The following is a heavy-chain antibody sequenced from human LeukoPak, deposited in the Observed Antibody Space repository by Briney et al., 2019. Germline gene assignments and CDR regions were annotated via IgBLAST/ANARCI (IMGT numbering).Heavy chain of an antibody. J-gene: IGHJ5*02. CDR3: AREDSSGYYAWFDP. D-gene: IGHD3-22*01. V-gene: IGHV3-33*08. CDR1: GFTFSSYS. CDR2: IWYDGSNK. Sequence: HPGGSLRLSCAASGFTFSSYSMNWVRQAPGKGLEWVAVIWYDGSNKYYADSVKGRFTISRDNSKNTLYLQMNSLRAEDTAVYYCAREDSSGYYAWFDPWGQGTLVTVSS.